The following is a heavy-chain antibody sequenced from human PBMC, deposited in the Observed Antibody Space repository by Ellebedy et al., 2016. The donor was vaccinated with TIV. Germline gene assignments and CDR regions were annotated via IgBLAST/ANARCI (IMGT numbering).Heavy chain of an antibody. CDR2: INPNSGGT. V-gene: IGHV1-2*02. D-gene: IGHD4-11*01. CDR3: ARVLTIVTYNWFDP. Sequence: ASVKVSCKASGYTFTGYYMHWVRQAPGQGLEWMGWINPNSGGTNYAQKFQGRVTMTRDTSISTAYMELSRLRSDDTAMYYCARVLTIVTYNWFDPWGQGTLVTVSS. J-gene: IGHJ5*02. CDR1: GYTFTGYY.